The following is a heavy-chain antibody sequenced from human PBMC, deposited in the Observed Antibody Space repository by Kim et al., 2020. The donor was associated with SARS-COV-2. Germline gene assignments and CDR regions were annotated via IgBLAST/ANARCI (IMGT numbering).Heavy chain of an antibody. CDR3: ARRVDTALDY. Sequence: GGSLRLSCAASGFTFSDYGMNWVRLSPGKGLEWVSYVSSYNGRLKYYADSVKGRFTISRDDVGNSMFLQIYNLRDEDTAVYYCARRVDTALDYWGQGTL. V-gene: IGHV3-48*02. J-gene: IGHJ4*02. D-gene: IGHD5-12*01. CDR2: VSSYNGRLK. CDR1: GFTFSDYG.